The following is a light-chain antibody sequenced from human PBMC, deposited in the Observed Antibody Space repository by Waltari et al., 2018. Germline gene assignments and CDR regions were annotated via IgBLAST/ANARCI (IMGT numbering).Light chain of an antibody. CDR1: QSVGPN. Sequence: DIVMTQSPATLSVSPGERATLSCRASQSVGPNLAWYQQKPGQAPRVLIYGASTRPAGVPDTVSGSGSGTEFTLTISSVQSEDLAVYYCQQYHDWPRTFGQGTKVEFK. CDR3: QQYHDWPRT. CDR2: GAS. J-gene: IGKJ1*01. V-gene: IGKV3-15*01.